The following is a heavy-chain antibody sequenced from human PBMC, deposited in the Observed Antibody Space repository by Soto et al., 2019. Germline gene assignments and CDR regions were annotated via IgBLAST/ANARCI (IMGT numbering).Heavy chain of an antibody. D-gene: IGHD4-17*01. Sequence: SETLSLTCTVSGGSISSSSYYWGWIRQPPGKGLEWVGSIYYSGSTYYNPSLKSRVTISVDTSKNQFSLKLSSVTAADTAVYYCARLGTTVIDYWGQGTLVTVSS. CDR3: ARLGTTVIDY. CDR1: GGSISSSSYY. J-gene: IGHJ4*02. V-gene: IGHV4-39*01. CDR2: IYYSGST.